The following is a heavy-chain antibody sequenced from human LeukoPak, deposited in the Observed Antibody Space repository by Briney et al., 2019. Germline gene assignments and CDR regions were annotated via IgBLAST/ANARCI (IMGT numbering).Heavy chain of an antibody. J-gene: IGHJ6*04. V-gene: IGHV4-59*12. Sequence: SETLSLTCTVSGGSISTYYWSWIRQPPGKGLEWIGYIYYSGSTNYNPSLKSRVTISVDTSKNQFSLKLSSVTAADTAVYYCAREGLLDEYDILTGPRMDVWGKGTTVTVSS. D-gene: IGHD3-9*01. CDR2: IYYSGST. CDR3: AREGLLDEYDILTGPRMDV. CDR1: GGSISTYY.